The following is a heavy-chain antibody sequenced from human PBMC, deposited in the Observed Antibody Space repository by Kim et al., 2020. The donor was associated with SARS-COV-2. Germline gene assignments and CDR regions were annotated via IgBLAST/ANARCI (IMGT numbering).Heavy chain of an antibody. V-gene: IGHV3-23*01. D-gene: IGHD1-7*01. CDR3: AKDLTTGNYRPDYFDY. Sequence: DSGKGRFTISRDNSKNTLFLQMNSLRAEDTAMYYCAKDLTTGNYRPDYFDYWGQGTLVTVSS. J-gene: IGHJ4*02.